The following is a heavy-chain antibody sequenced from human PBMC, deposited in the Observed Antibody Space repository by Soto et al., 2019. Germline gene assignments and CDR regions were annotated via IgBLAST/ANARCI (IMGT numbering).Heavy chain of an antibody. CDR3: ARGVVPSPMWVGPGVYHFDY. CDR1: GGTFSDYA. D-gene: IGHD2-2*01. Sequence: SVKVSRKASGGTFSDYAVSWVRQAPGQGLEWVGGIIPLFASTNYAQKFQGRVTITADESTGTASLELSGLRSDDTAVYYCARGVVPSPMWVGPGVYHFDYWGSGTLVTVSS. V-gene: IGHV1-69*13. J-gene: IGHJ4*01. CDR2: IIPLFAST.